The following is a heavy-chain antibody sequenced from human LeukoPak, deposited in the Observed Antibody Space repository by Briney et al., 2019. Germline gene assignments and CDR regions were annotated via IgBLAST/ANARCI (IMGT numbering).Heavy chain of an antibody. Sequence: GGSLRLSCAASGFTFSSYAMSWVRQAPGKGLEWVPGISGSGSSTYYADSVKGRFTVSRDNSKNTLYLQMNSLRAEDTAVYYCAKDSYSSRRFDYWGQGTLVTVSS. CDR2: ISGSGSST. D-gene: IGHD6-13*01. CDR3: AKDSYSSRRFDY. J-gene: IGHJ4*02. V-gene: IGHV3-23*01. CDR1: GFTFSSYA.